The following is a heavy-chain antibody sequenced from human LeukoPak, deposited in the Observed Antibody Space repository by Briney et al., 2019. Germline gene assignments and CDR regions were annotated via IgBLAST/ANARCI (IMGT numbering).Heavy chain of an antibody. J-gene: IGHJ3*02. CDR1: GFTFSNYW. CDR3: AKDLRLRSGWYGAFDI. V-gene: IGHV3-7*05. D-gene: IGHD6-19*01. Sequence: GGSLRLSCAASGFTFSNYWMTWVRQAPGKGLEWVANIKQDGSEKYYVDSVKGRFTISRDNAENSLYLQMNSLTAADTAVYYCAKDLRLRSGWYGAFDIWGQGTMVTVST. CDR2: IKQDGSEK.